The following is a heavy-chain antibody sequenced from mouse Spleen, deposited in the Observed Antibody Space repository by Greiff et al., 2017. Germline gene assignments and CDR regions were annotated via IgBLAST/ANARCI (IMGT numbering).Heavy chain of an antibody. D-gene: IGHD1-1*01. CDR3: ARMGGTTVVAPFDY. J-gene: IGHJ2*01. CDR1: GFTFSSYA. CDR2: ISSGGSYT. V-gene: IGHV5-9-1*01. Sequence: EVKLMESGGGLVKPGGSLKLSCAASGFTFSSYAMSWVRQTPEKRLEWVATISSGGSYTYYPDSVKGRFTISRDNAKNTLYLQMSSLRSEDTAMYYCARMGGTTVVAPFDYWGQGTTLTVSS.